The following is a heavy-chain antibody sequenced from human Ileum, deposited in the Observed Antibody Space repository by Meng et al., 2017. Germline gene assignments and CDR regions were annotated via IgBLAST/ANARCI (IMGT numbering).Heavy chain of an antibody. Sequence: GESLKISCAASGFTFSSYAMHWVRQAPGKGLEWVAVISYDGSNKYYADSVKGRFTISRDNSKNTLYLQMNSLRAEDTAVYYCARVESSSGWYLLEGYFQHWGQGTLVTVSS. J-gene: IGHJ1*01. D-gene: IGHD6-19*01. V-gene: IGHV3-30*04. CDR2: ISYDGSNK. CDR3: ARVESSSGWYLLEGYFQH. CDR1: GFTFSSYA.